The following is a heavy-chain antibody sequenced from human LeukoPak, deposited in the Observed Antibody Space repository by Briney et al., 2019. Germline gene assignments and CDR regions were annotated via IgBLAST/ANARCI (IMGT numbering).Heavy chain of an antibody. CDR1: GDSISTYY. J-gene: IGHJ4*02. CDR2: INHSGST. D-gene: IGHD2-21*01. V-gene: IGHV4-34*01. CDR3: ARNRPSILWYITDY. Sequence: SETLSLTCTVSGDSISTYYWSWIRQPPGKGLEWIGEINHSGSTNYNPSLKSRVTISVDTSKNQFSLKLSSVTAADTAVYYCARNRPSILWYITDYWGQGTLVTVSS.